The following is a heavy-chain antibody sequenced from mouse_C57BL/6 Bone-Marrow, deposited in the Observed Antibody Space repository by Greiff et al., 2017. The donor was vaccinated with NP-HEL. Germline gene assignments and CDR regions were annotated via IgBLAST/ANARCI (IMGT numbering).Heavy chain of an antibody. CDR2: ISSGSSTI. J-gene: IGHJ1*03. V-gene: IGHV5-17*01. Sequence: EVQVVESGGGLVKPGGSLKLSCAASGFTFSDYGMHWVRQAPEKGLEWVAYISSGSSTIYYADTVKGRFTISRDNAKNTLFLQMTSLRSEDTAMYYCARDYGSSYVGWYFDVWGTGTTVTVSS. CDR1: GFTFSDYG. CDR3: ARDYGSSYVGWYFDV. D-gene: IGHD1-1*01.